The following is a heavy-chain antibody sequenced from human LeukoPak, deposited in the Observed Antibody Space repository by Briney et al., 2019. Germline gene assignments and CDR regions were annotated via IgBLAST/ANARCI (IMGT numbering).Heavy chain of an antibody. J-gene: IGHJ4*02. V-gene: IGHV4-34*01. CDR3: ARTRLLYPVDY. CDR1: GGSFSGYY. Sequence: PSETLSLTCAVYGGSFSGYYWSWIRQPPGKGLEWIGEINHSGSTNYNPSLKSRVTISVDTSKNQFPPKLSSVTAADAAVYYCARTRLLYPVDYWGQGTLVTVSS. CDR2: INHSGST. D-gene: IGHD2-15*01.